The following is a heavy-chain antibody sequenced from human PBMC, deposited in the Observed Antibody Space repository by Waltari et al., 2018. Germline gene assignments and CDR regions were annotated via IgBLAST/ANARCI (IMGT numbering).Heavy chain of an antibody. V-gene: IGHV3-23*01. D-gene: IGHD1-20*01. Sequence: EVQLLESGGDLVQPGGSLRLPCAASGITFSNFAINWVRLAPGTGLGWVSAITVGDDTYYADSVKGRFTISRDTSKDTVHLQMNGLRAEDTAVYYCATPFYNWDDPLHSWGQGTLVTVSS. CDR1: GITFSNFA. CDR3: ATPFYNWDDPLHS. CDR2: ITVGDDT. J-gene: IGHJ4*02.